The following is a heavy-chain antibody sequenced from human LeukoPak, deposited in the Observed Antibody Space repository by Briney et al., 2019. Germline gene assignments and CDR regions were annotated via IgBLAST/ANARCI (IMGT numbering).Heavy chain of an antibody. CDR1: GFTFSSYG. CDR3: AKDGGYSSGRYFDY. V-gene: IGHV3-30*18. CDR2: ISYDGSNK. J-gene: IGHJ4*02. D-gene: IGHD6-19*01. Sequence: PGGSLRLSCAASGFTFSSYGMHWVRQAPGKGLEWVAVISYDGSNKYYADSVKGRFTISRDNSKNTLYLQMNSLRAEDTAVYYCAKDGGYSSGRYFDYWGQGTLVTVSS.